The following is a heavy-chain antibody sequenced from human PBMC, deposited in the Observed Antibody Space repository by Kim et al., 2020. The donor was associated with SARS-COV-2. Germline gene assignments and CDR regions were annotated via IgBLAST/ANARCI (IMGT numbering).Heavy chain of an antibody. CDR3: ARVGGYSGFADFDY. V-gene: IGHV3-53*04. Sequence: AVSVRGRFTISKHNSKNTLYRHMNSLRAEDTAVYYCARVGGYSGFADFDYWGQGTLVTVSS. J-gene: IGHJ4*02. D-gene: IGHD5-12*01.